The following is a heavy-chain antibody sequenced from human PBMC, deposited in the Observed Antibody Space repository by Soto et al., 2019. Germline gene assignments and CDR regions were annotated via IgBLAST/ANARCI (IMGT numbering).Heavy chain of an antibody. V-gene: IGHV3-30*18. D-gene: IGHD6-13*01. CDR1: GFDFNTYG. CDR2: ISFDGGNQ. Sequence: QVQLVLSGGGVVQPGRSLRLSCAASGFDFNTYGLHWVRQAPGKGLEWVAGISFDGGNQYYADSVKGRFTISRDKSNNTRYLQMNSLGAEDTATYYCAKDSRVTAAGSGGWFDPWGQGTLGIVSS. CDR3: AKDSRVTAAGSGGWFDP. J-gene: IGHJ5*02.